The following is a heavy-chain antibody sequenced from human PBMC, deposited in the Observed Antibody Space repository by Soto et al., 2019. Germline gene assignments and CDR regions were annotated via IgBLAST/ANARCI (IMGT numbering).Heavy chain of an antibody. D-gene: IGHD2-8*01. CDR3: AREDIVLTQYYYGMDV. CDR1: GFTFSSYS. J-gene: IGHJ6*02. Sequence: GGSLRLSCAASGFTFSSYSMNWVRQAPGKGLEWVSSISSSSSYIYYADSVKGRFTISRDNAKNSLYLQMNSLRAEDTAVYYCAREDIVLTQYYYGMDVWGQGTTVTV. CDR2: ISSSSSYI. V-gene: IGHV3-21*01.